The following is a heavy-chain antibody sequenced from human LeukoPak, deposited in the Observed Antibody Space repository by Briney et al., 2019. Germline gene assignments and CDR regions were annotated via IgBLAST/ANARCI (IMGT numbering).Heavy chain of an antibody. Sequence: ASVKVSCKASGYTFSNYAIHWVRQAPGQRLEWMGYINTGHGKTKYSQEFQGRVTITGDTSASTAYMELSSLRSEDMAVYYCARGLYSGTYYGYFDYWGQGTLVTVSS. D-gene: IGHD1-26*01. V-gene: IGHV1-3*03. CDR1: GYTFSNYA. J-gene: IGHJ4*02. CDR2: INTGHGKT. CDR3: ARGLYSGTYYGYFDY.